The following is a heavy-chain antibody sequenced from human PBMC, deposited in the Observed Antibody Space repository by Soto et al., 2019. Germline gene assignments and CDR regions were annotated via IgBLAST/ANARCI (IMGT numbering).Heavy chain of an antibody. CDR3: AKGPLPGHIAVAGALDY. Sequence: GGSLRLSCAASGFTFSSYGMHWVRQAPGKGLEWVAVISYDGSNKYYADSVKGRFTISRDNSKNTLYLQMNSLRAEDTAVYYCAKGPLPGHIAVAGALDYWGQGTLVTVSS. CDR2: ISYDGSNK. CDR1: GFTFSSYG. J-gene: IGHJ4*02. D-gene: IGHD6-19*01. V-gene: IGHV3-30*18.